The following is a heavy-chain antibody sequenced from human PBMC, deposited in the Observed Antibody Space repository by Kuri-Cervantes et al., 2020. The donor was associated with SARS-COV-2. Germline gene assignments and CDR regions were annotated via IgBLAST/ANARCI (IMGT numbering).Heavy chain of an antibody. V-gene: IGHV1-3*01. D-gene: IGHD5-18*01. CDR2: INAGNGNT. CDR1: GYTFTSYA. Sequence: ASVKVSCKASGYTFTSYAMHWVRQAPGQRLEWMGWINAGNGNTKYSQKFQGRVTITRDTSASTAYMELSSLRSEDTAVYYCAREGIQLWLRYYYYYMDVWGKGTTVTVSS. CDR3: AREGIQLWLRYYYYYMDV. J-gene: IGHJ6*03.